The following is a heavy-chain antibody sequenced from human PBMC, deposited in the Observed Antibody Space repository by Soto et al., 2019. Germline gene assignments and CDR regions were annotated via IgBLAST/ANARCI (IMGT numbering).Heavy chain of an antibody. D-gene: IGHD5-18*01. V-gene: IGHV1-69*01. CDR1: GGTFSSYA. Sequence: QVQLVQSGAEVKKPGSSVKVSCKASGGTFSSYAISWVRQAPGQGLEWMGGIIPIFGTANYAQKFQGRVTITADESTSTAYMVLSSLRVEDTAVYYCARDPSNPDTAMVEFDYWGQGTLVTVSS. CDR3: ARDPSNPDTAMVEFDY. CDR2: IIPIFGTA. J-gene: IGHJ4*02.